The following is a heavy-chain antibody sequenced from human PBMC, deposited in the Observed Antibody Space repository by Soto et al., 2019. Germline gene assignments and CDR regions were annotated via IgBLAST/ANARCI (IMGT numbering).Heavy chain of an antibody. Sequence: GGSLRLSCAASGFTFCNAWMSWVRQAPEKGLEWVGRIKSKTDGGTTDYSAPVKGRFTISRDDSKNTLYLQMNSLKTEDTAVYYCTTVLRLLYCSSASCPTDYWGQGPLVTVSS. CDR3: TTVLRLLYCSSASCPTDY. CDR2: IKSKTDGGTT. CDR1: GFTFCNAW. J-gene: IGHJ4*02. V-gene: IGHV3-15*01. D-gene: IGHD2-2*01.